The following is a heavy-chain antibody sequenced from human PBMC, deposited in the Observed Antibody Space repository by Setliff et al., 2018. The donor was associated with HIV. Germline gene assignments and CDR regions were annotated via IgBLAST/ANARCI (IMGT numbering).Heavy chain of an antibody. Sequence: SETLSLTCAVSGYSISSGYYWGWIRQPPGKGLEWIGSIYHSGSTYYNPSLKSRVTISVDTSKNQFSLKLSSVTAADTAVYYCARRSGYAEDYWGQGTLVTVSS. CDR2: IYHSGST. D-gene: IGHD5-12*01. CDR1: GYSISSGYY. CDR3: ARRSGYAEDY. J-gene: IGHJ4*02. V-gene: IGHV4-38-2*01.